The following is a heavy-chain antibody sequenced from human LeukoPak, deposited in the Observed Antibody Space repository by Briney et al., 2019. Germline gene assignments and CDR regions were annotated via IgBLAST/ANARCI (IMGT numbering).Heavy chain of an antibody. J-gene: IGHJ4*02. D-gene: IGHD3-22*01. CDR2: ISSSSSYI. CDR3: AKDLRITIIVVVKAPTEFDY. CDR1: GFTFSSYS. Sequence: GGSLRLSCAASGFTFSSYSMNWVRQAPGKGLEWVSSISSSSSYIYYADSLKGRFTISRDNAKNSLYLQMNSLRAEDTAVYYCAKDLRITIIVVVKAPTEFDYWGQGTLVTVSS. V-gene: IGHV3-21*04.